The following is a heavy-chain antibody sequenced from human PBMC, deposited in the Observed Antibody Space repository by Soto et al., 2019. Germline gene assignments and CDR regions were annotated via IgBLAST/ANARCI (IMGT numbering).Heavy chain of an antibody. J-gene: IGHJ4*02. CDR3: AINEGTDGYKFAY. Sequence: QVQLVQSGAEVKKPGSSVKVSCKASGGTFSTYDICWVRQAPGQGLEWLGGIIPLFGTANYAQKFQGRATIIGGDYTRTAYMELRRLRSEDTAVYYCAINEGTDGYKFAYWGQGTLVTVAS. V-gene: IGHV1-69*01. D-gene: IGHD5-12*01. CDR2: IIPLFGTA. CDR1: GGTFSTYD.